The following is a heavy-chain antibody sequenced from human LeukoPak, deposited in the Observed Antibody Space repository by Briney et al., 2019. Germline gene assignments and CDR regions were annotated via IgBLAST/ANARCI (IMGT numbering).Heavy chain of an antibody. CDR3: ARAASGWYGGYYMDV. CDR2: IYYSGST. Sequence: KASETLSLTCTVSGGSISSSSYYWGWIRQPPGKGLEWIGSIYYSGSTYYNPSLKSRVTISVDTSKNQFSLKLSSVAAADTAVYYCARAASGWYGGYYMDVWGKGTTVTVSS. J-gene: IGHJ6*03. D-gene: IGHD6-19*01. CDR1: GGSISSSSYY. V-gene: IGHV4-39*07.